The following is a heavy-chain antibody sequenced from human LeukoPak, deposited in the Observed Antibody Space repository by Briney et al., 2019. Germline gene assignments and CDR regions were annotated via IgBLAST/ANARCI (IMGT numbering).Heavy chain of an antibody. Sequence: PSETLSLTCAVSGGSISSSNWWSWVRQPPGKGLEWIGEIYHSGSTNYNPSLKSRVTISVDTSKNQFSLKLSSVTAADTAVYYCARGLGGILYLWGQGTLVTVSS. CDR1: GGSISSSNW. CDR2: IYHSGST. D-gene: IGHD2-8*01. V-gene: IGHV4-4*02. CDR3: ARGLGGILYL. J-gene: IGHJ4*02.